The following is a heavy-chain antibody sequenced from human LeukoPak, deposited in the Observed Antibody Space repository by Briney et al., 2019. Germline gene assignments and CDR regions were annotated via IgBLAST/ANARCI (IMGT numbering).Heavy chain of an antibody. V-gene: IGHV1-2*02. J-gene: IGHJ4*02. CDR1: GYTFTGSY. D-gene: IGHD2-2*01. CDR2: TNPSTGGT. CDR3: ARGGAFCSITTCHEFDH. Sequence: ASVKVSCKTSGYTFTGSYLHWVRQVPGQGLEWMGWTNPSTGGTKSAQQFEGRVTMTRDTSNTTGYLELRSPRLDDTATYYCARGGAFCSITTCHEFDHWGQGTLVIVSS.